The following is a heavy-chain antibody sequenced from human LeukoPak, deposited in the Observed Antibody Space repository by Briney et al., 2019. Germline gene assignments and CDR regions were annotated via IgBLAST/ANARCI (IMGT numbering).Heavy chain of an antibody. CDR1: GFTFRRYD. V-gene: IGHV3-7*03. D-gene: IGHD6-13*01. J-gene: IGHJ4*02. Sequence: GGSLRLSCASSGFTFRRYDMNWVRQAPGKGLEWVANIKPDGTTKFYVDSVKGRFTISRDNALNSLYLQMNSLRAEDTAIYYCARSIPYGTTWYGRSDYWGQGTLVTVSS. CDR2: IKPDGTTK. CDR3: ARSIPYGTTWYGRSDY.